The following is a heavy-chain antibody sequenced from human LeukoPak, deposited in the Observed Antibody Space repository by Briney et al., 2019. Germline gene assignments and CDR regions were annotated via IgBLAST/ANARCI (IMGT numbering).Heavy chain of an antibody. Sequence: GGSLRLPCAASGFTFSSYAMIWVRQAPGKGLEWVSASSSGGGSTYYADSVKGRFTISRDNSKNTLYLQMNSLRAEDTAVYYCAKARFTVTNYFDYWGQGTLVTVSS. CDR3: AKARFTVTNYFDY. J-gene: IGHJ4*02. CDR2: SSSGGGST. CDR1: GFTFSSYA. D-gene: IGHD4-17*01. V-gene: IGHV3-23*01.